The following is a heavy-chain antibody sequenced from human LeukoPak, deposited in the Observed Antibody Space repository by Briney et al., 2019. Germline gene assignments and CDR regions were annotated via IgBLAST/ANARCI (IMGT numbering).Heavy chain of an antibody. CDR1: GGTFSSYA. Sequence: SVKVSCRASGGTFSSYAISWVRQAPGQGLEWMGGIIPIFGTANYAQKFQGRVTITADESTSTAYMELSSLRSEDTAVYYCARVLGWNYYFDYWGQGTLVTVSS. D-gene: IGHD1-7*01. CDR3: ARVLGWNYYFDY. J-gene: IGHJ4*02. V-gene: IGHV1-69*13. CDR2: IIPIFGTA.